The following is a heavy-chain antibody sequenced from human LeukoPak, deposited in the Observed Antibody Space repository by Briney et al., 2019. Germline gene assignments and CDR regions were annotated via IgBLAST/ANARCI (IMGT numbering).Heavy chain of an antibody. CDR1: DDSISSGRYY. J-gene: IGHJ4*02. Sequence: SQTLSLTCTVSDDSISSGRYYWSWIRQSAGKGLEWIGRIHSSGNTNYNPSLKSRVTISVDTSKNHFSLKLTSVSIADTAVYYCAREGAARRGEGSFDYWGQGTLVPVSS. D-gene: IGHD3-10*01. CDR2: IHSSGNT. CDR3: AREGAARRGEGSFDY. V-gene: IGHV4-61*02.